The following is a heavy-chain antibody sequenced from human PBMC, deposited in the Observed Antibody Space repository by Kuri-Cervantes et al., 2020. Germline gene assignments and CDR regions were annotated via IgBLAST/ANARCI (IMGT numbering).Heavy chain of an antibody. V-gene: IGHV4-59*12. CDR1: GGSISSYY. Sequence: LSCTVSGGSISSYYWSWIRQPPGKGLEWIGYIYYSGSTNYNPSLKSRVTISVDTSKNQFSLKLSSVTAADTAVYYCAREGLEYGGSDYWGQGTLVTVSS. J-gene: IGHJ4*02. CDR3: AREGLEYGGSDY. D-gene: IGHD4-23*01. CDR2: IYYSGST.